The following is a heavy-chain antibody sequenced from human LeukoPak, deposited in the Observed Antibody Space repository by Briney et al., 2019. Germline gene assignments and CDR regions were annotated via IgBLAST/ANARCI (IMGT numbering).Heavy chain of an antibody. Sequence: GGSLRLSCAASGFTFSSYSMNWVRQAPGKGLEWVSAISGSGGSTYYADSVKGRFTISRDNSKNTLYLQMNSLRAEDTAVYYCAKDLRASSSSWSDYYYYGMDVWGQGTTVTVSS. D-gene: IGHD6-13*01. CDR1: GFTFSSYS. J-gene: IGHJ6*02. CDR3: AKDLRASSSSWSDYYYYGMDV. V-gene: IGHV3-23*01. CDR2: ISGSGGST.